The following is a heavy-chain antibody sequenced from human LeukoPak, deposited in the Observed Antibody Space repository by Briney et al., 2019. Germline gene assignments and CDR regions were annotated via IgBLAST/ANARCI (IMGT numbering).Heavy chain of an antibody. V-gene: IGHV4-61*08. CDR1: GGSVTNVGYY. CDR3: ARVRYDILTGYLMGIDY. CDR2: IYFTGST. D-gene: IGHD3-9*01. J-gene: IGHJ4*02. Sequence: PSETLSLACTVSGGSVTNVGYYWSWLRQPPGKGLEWIGSIYFTGSTDYNPSLKSRVSISVDTSKKQFSLRLHSVTAADTAVYYCARVRYDILTGYLMGIDYWGQGTLVTVSS.